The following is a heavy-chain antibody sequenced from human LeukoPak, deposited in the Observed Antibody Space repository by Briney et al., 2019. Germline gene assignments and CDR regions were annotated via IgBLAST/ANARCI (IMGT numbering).Heavy chain of an antibody. CDR2: ISYDGSNK. V-gene: IGHV3-30-3*01. J-gene: IGHJ4*02. D-gene: IGHD2-2*03. CDR3: ARELDRTFDY. Sequence: GGSLRLSCAASESIVSGNYMTWVRQAPGKGLEWVAVISYDGSNKYYADSVKGRFTISRDNSKNTLYLQMNSLRAEDTAVYYCARELDRTFDYWGQGTLVTVSS. CDR1: ESIVSGNY.